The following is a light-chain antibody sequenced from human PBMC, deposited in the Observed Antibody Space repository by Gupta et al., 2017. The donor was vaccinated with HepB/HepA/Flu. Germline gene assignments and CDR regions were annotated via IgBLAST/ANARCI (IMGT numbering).Light chain of an antibody. CDR1: SSNIGSNY. CDR3: STWDGSLSGPV. Sequence: QSVLTQPPSASGTPGQRVTISCSGSSSNIGSNYVYWYRQFPGPAPKLLIYRNNQRPSGVPDRFSGSKSGTSASLAISGLRSEDEADYYCSTWDGSLSGPVFGGGTKVTVL. CDR2: RNN. V-gene: IGLV1-47*01. J-gene: IGLJ3*02.